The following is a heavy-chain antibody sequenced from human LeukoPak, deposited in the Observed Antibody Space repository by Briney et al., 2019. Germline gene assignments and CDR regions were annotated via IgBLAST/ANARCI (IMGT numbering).Heavy chain of an antibody. Sequence: ASVKVSCKASGYTYTSYGISWVRQAPGQGLEWMGWISAYNGNTNYAQKLQGRVTMTTDTSTSTAYMELRSLRSDDTAVYYCARDSSAYYYDSSGYYLGIKSYYFDYWGQGTLVTVSS. CDR1: GYTYTSYG. CDR3: ARDSSAYYYDSSGYYLGIKSYYFDY. CDR2: ISAYNGNT. V-gene: IGHV1-18*01. D-gene: IGHD3-22*01. J-gene: IGHJ4*02.